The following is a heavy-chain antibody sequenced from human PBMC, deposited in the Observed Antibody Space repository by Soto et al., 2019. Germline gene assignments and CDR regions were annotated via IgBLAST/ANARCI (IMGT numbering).Heavy chain of an antibody. CDR3: ARDFNRKLAGWFDP. CDR1: GFTFSSYS. CDR2: ISSSSSYI. J-gene: IGHJ5*02. Sequence: PGGSLRLSCAASGFTFSSYSMNWVRQAPGKGLEWVSSISSSSSYIYYADSVKGRFTISRDNAKNSLYLQMNSLRAEDTAVYYCARDFNRKLAGWFDPWGQGTLVTVYS. V-gene: IGHV3-21*01.